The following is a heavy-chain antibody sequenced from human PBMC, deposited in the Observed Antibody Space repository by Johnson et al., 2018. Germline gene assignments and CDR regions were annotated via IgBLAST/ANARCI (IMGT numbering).Heavy chain of an antibody. CDR1: GFTVSSNY. J-gene: IGHJ6*03. V-gene: IGHV3-66*02. CDR2: IYPGGIT. CDR3: ANLRAGNYMDV. D-gene: IGHD4-17*01. Sequence: VQLVQSGGVLVQXGGSLRLXCEASGFTVSSNYISWVRQAPGKGLEWVSVIYPGGITYHADSVKGRFTFSRDNSKNTLYLQMNSLRVEDTAVYYCANLRAGNYMDVWGKGTTVTVSS.